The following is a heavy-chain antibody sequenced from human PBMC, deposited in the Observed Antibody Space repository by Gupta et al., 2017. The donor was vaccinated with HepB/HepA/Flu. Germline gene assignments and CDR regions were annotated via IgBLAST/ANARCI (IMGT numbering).Heavy chain of an antibody. CDR1: GFTFSGSA. D-gene: IGHD3-22*01. V-gene: IGHV3-73*01. CDR3: TRTGGYPSLEYYYYYYMDV. Sequence: EVQLVESGGGLVQPGGSLKLSCAASGFTFSGSAMHWVRTASGKGLEWVGRIRSKANSYATAYAASVKGRFTISRDDSKNTAYLQMNSLKTEDTAVYYCTRTGGYPSLEYYYYYYMDVWGKGTTVTVSS. J-gene: IGHJ6*03. CDR2: IRSKANSYAT.